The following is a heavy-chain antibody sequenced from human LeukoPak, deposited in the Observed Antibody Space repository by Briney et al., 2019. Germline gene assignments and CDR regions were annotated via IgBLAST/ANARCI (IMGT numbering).Heavy chain of an antibody. D-gene: IGHD5-12*01. V-gene: IGHV1-69*05. J-gene: IGHJ6*03. CDR2: IIPIFVTA. CDR1: GGTFSSYA. CDR3: ARGGYGSYYMDV. Sequence: ASVKVSCTASGGTFSSYAISWVRQAPGQGLEWMGGIIPIFVTANYAQKFQGRVTITTDEPTSTAYMELSSLRSEDTAVYYCARGGYGSYYMDVWGKGTTVTVSS.